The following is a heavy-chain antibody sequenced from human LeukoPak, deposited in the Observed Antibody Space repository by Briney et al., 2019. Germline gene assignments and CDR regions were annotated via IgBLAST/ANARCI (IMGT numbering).Heavy chain of an antibody. D-gene: IGHD3-22*01. CDR2: IYYSGST. V-gene: IGHV4-59*01. J-gene: IGHJ4*02. Sequence: PSETLSLTCTVSGGSISSYYWSWIRQPPGKGLEWIGYIYYSGSTNYNPSLKSRVTISVDTSKNQFSLKLSSVTAADTAVYYCAREQHYYDSSGYYGGKAFDYWGQGTLVTVS. CDR1: GGSISSYY. CDR3: AREQHYYDSSGYYGGKAFDY.